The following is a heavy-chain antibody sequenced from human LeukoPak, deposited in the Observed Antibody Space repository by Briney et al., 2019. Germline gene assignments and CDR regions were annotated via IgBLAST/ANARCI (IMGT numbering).Heavy chain of an antibody. J-gene: IGHJ5*02. V-gene: IGHV3-23*01. D-gene: IGHD3-10*01. CDR2: ISGSGGST. CDR1: GFTFSSYA. Sequence: PGGSLRLSCAASGFTFSSYAMSWVRQAPGKGLEWVSAISGSGGSTYYADSVKGRFTISRDNSKNTLYLQMNSLRAEDTAVYYCARPSYGSGTRRVFDRWGQGTLVTVSS. CDR3: ARPSYGSGTRRVFDR.